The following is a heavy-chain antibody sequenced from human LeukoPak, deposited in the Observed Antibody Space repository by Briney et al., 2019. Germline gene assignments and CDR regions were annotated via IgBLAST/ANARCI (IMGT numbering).Heavy chain of an antibody. CDR2: IIPIFGTA. CDR3: ARVNDSSGYLDY. D-gene: IGHD3-22*01. Sequence: VASVKVSCKASGYTFTSYGISWVRQAPGQGLEWMGGIIPIFGTANYAQKFQGRVTITADKSTSTAYMELSRLRSDDTAVYYCARVNDSSGYLDYWGQGTLVTVSS. J-gene: IGHJ4*02. CDR1: GYTFTSYG. V-gene: IGHV1-69*06.